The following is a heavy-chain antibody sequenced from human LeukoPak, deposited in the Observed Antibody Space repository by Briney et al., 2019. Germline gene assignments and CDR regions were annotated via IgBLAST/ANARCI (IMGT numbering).Heavy chain of an antibody. Sequence: GGSLRLSCAASGFTFSSYGMHWVRQAPGKGLEWAAVIWYDGSNKYYADSVKGRFTISRDNSKNTLYLQMNSLRAEDTAVYYCARDSLEEYYFDYWGQGTLVTVSS. CDR3: ARDSLEEYYFDY. J-gene: IGHJ4*02. CDR2: IWYDGSNK. V-gene: IGHV3-33*01. CDR1: GFTFSSYG.